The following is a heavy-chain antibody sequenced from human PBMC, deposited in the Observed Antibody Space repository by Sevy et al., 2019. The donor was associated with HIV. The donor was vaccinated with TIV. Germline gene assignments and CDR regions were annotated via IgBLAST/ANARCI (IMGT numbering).Heavy chain of an antibody. CDR3: ARYTNFNSGYSYGFEF. Sequence: TLSLTCTVSGGSVSSGDYYWGWVRQPPGKGLEWIGSIYYSGSAYYNPSLTRRVTISVDTSKNQFSLKLSSVTAADTAVYYCARYTNFNSGYSYGFEFWGQGALVTVSS. J-gene: IGHJ4*02. CDR2: IYYSGSA. CDR1: GGSVSSGDYY. D-gene: IGHD5-18*01. V-gene: IGHV4-30-4*01.